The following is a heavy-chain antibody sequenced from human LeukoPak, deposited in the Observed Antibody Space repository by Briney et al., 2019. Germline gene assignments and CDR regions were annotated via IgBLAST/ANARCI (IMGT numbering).Heavy chain of an antibody. CDR2: IYYSGST. Sequence: PSETLSLTCTVSGVSISSSSYYWGWIRQPPGKGPEWIGSIYYSGSTYYNPSLKSRVTISVDTSKNQFSLKLSSVTAADTAVYYCARVGRYCSGGSCSTTRNWFDPWGQGTLVTVSS. J-gene: IGHJ5*02. D-gene: IGHD2-15*01. CDR1: GVSISSSSYY. V-gene: IGHV4-39*07. CDR3: ARVGRYCSGGSCSTTRNWFDP.